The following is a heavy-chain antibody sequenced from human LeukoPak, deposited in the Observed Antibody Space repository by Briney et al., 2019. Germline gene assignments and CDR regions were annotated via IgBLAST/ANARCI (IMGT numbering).Heavy chain of an antibody. Sequence: GGSLRLSCAASGFTFSSYGMHWVRQAPGKGLKWVAFIRYDGSNKYYADSVKGRFTISRDNSKTTLYLQMNSLRAEDPAVYYCARPDGSGFDPWGQGTLVTVSS. CDR3: ARPDGSGFDP. CDR2: IRYDGSNK. J-gene: IGHJ5*02. D-gene: IGHD1-26*01. CDR1: GFTFSSYG. V-gene: IGHV3-30*02.